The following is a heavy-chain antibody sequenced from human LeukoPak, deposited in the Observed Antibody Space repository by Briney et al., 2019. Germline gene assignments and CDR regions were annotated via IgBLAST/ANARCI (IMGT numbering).Heavy chain of an antibody. CDR3: ARLVITGDIDY. V-gene: IGHV1-2*06. J-gene: IGHJ4*02. D-gene: IGHD7-27*01. Sequence: ASVKVSCKXSGYTFTGYYMHWVRQAPGQGLEWMGRINPNSGGTNYAQKFQGRVTMTRDTSISTAYMELSRLRSDDTAVYCCARLVITGDIDYWGQGTLVTVSS. CDR1: GYTFTGYY. CDR2: INPNSGGT.